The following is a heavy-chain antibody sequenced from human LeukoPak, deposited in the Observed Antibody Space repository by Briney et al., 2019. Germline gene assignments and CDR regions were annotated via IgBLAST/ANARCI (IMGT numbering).Heavy chain of an antibody. Sequence: PGGSLRLSCAASGFTVSSNYMSWVRQAPGKGLEWVSVIYSGGSTYYADSVKGRFTISRDNSKNTLYLQMNSLRAEDTAVYYCARASYYYDSSGYSPALYLDYWGQGTLVTVSS. CDR1: GFTVSSNY. V-gene: IGHV3-53*01. CDR2: IYSGGST. J-gene: IGHJ4*02. D-gene: IGHD3-22*01. CDR3: ARASYYYDSSGYSPALYLDY.